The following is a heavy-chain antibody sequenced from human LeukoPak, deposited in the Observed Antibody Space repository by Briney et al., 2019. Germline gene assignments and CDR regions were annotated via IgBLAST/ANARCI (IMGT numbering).Heavy chain of an antibody. V-gene: IGHV3-74*01. CDR2: INSDGSST. Sequence: GGSLRLSCAASGFTFSSYWMHWVRQAPGKGLVWVSRINSDGSSTSYADSVKGRFTISRDNAKNTLYLQMNSLRAEDTAVYYCARAAIVLVPAATERYYYYYGMDVWGLGTTVTVSS. CDR1: GFTFSSYW. CDR3: ARAAIVLVPAATERYYYYYGMDV. D-gene: IGHD2-2*01. J-gene: IGHJ6*02.